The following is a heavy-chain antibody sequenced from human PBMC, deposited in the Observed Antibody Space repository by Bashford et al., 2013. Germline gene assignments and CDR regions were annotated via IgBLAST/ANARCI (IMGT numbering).Heavy chain of an antibody. D-gene: IGHD6-19*01. J-gene: IGHJ2*01. CDR1: GGSFSGYY. CDR2: IDLSGGS. Sequence: SETLSLTCEVNGGSFSGYYWTWIRQSPLMGLEWIGEIDLSGGSNYNPSLKSRVTMSMDSSKSQFSLKLSSVTAADTAVYYCARDRFAIEQWPPKGYFDLWGRGTLVTVSS. V-gene: IGHV4-34*01. CDR3: ARDRFAIEQWPPKGYFDL.